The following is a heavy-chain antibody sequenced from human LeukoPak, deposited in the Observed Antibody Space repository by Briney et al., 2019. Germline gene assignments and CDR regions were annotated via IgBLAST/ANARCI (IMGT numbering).Heavy chain of an antibody. Sequence: GGSLRLSCAASGFTFSNYWMNWVRQAPGKGLEWVANIKQDGSEKYYVDSVKGRFTISRDNAKNSLYLQMNSLRAEDTAVYYCARDTSYYDSSDYGWSVPWGQGTLVTVSS. CDR2: IKQDGSEK. CDR3: ARDTSYYDSSDYGWSVP. J-gene: IGHJ5*02. CDR1: GFTFSNYW. D-gene: IGHD3-22*01. V-gene: IGHV3-7*01.